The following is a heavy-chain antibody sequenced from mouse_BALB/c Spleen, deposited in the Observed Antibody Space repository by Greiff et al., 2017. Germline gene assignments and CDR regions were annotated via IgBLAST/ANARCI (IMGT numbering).Heavy chain of an antibody. CDR2: ISYSGST. CDR1: GYSITSDYA. D-gene: IGHD2-2*01. V-gene: IGHV3-2*02. CDR3: AGGYDSMDY. J-gene: IGHJ4*01. Sequence: VQLKESGPGLVKPSQSLSLTCTVTGYSITSDYAWNWIRQFPGNKLEWMGYISYSGSTSYNPSLKSRISITRDTSKNQFFLQLNSVTTEDTATYYCAGGYDSMDYWGQGTSVTVSS.